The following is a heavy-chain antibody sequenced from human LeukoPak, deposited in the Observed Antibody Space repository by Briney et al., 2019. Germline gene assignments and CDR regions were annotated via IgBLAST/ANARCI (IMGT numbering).Heavy chain of an antibody. J-gene: IGHJ4*02. CDR1: GFTVSSNF. D-gene: IGHD3-9*01. V-gene: IGHV3-53*01. CDR2: VYSGERT. CDR3: AKDQGYFDWLLSY. Sequence: GGSLRLSCAAFGFTVSSNFMSWVRQAPGKGLEWVSVVYSGERTYYADSVKGRFTISRDNSKNTLYLQMNSLRAEDTAVYYCAKDQGYFDWLLSYWGQGTLVTVSS.